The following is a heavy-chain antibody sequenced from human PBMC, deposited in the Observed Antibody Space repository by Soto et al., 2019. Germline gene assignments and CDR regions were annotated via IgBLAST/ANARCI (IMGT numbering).Heavy chain of an antibody. V-gene: IGHV4-59*01. CDR1: GGYISSFY. CDR2: IYYSGST. J-gene: IGHJ4*02. D-gene: IGHD5-18*01. CDR3: ARAGGVDTAMGDFDY. Sequence: AFEPLSLTWTVSGGYISSFYRSRIRKNPGKGLEWIGYIYYSGSTNYNPSLKSRVTISVDTSKNQFSLKLSSVTAADTAVYYCARAGGVDTAMGDFDYWGQGTLVTVSS.